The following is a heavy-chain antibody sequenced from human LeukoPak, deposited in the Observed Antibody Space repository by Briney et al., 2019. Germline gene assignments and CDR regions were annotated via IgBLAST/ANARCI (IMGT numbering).Heavy chain of an antibody. CDR1: GGSISSYY. Sequence: PSETLSLTCTVSGGSISSYYWSWIRQPPGKGLEWIGYIYYSGSTNYNPSLKSRVTISVDTSKNQFSLKLSSLTAAYSAVYYGARGDGYNSDNWGQGTLLAVSS. D-gene: IGHD5-24*01. V-gene: IGHV4-59*01. J-gene: IGHJ4*02. CDR2: IYYSGST. CDR3: ARGDGYNSDN.